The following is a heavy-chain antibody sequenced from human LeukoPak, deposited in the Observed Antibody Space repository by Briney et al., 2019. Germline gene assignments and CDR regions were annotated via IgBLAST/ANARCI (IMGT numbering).Heavy chain of an antibody. V-gene: IGHV3-21*01. Sequence: PGGSLRLSCAASGFTFSSYSMNWVRQAPGKGLEWVSSISSSSSYIYCADSVKGRFTISRDNAKNSLYLQMNRLRAEDTAVYYCAREWGHVVVPASSPFVYWGQGTLVTVSS. CDR3: AREWGHVVVPASSPFVY. J-gene: IGHJ4*02. D-gene: IGHD2-2*01. CDR2: ISSSSSYI. CDR1: GFTFSSYS.